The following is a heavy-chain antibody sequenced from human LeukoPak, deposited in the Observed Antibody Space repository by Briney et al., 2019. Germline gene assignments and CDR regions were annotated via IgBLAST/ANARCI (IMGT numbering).Heavy chain of an antibody. CDR1: GFTFSNYA. J-gene: IGHJ4*02. Sequence: PGGSLRLSCAASGFTFSNYAMSWVRQAPVKGLEWVSAISPSADSTSYADSVKGRFAISRDNSKNTVYLQMDSLRAEDTAVYYCAKRESSSSWYNYFDYWGQGTLVTVSS. CDR3: AKRESSSSWYNYFDY. V-gene: IGHV3-23*01. D-gene: IGHD6-13*01. CDR2: ISPSADST.